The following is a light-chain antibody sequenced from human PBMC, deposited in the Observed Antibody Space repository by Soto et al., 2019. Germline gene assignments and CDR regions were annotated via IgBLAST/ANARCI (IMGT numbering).Light chain of an antibody. CDR3: SSYTRSKTYV. V-gene: IGLV2-14*01. CDR1: SSDVGAYNY. CDR2: EVS. Sequence: QSVLTQPASVSGSPGQSITISCPGTSSDVGAYNYVSWFQQHPGKAPKLLIYEVSNRPSGVSYRFSGSKSGSTASLTISGLQAEDEADYYCSSYTRSKTYVFGTGTKVTGL. J-gene: IGLJ1*01.